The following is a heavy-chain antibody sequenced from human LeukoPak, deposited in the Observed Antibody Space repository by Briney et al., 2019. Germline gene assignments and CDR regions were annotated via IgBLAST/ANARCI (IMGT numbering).Heavy chain of an antibody. V-gene: IGHV5-51*01. D-gene: IGHD3-22*01. CDR3: ARLNSGYYSGTFDI. CDR2: ILPGDSDT. Sequence: HGESLKISCKGSGYSFTSYWIGWVRQMPGKGLEWVGLILPGDSDTRYSPSFQGQVTISADKSISTAYLQWSSLKASDTAMFYCARLNSGYYSGTFDIWGQGTMVTVSS. CDR1: GYSFTSYW. J-gene: IGHJ3*02.